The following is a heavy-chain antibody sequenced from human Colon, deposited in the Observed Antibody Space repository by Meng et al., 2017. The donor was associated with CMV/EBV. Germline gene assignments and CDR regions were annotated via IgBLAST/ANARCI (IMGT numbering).Heavy chain of an antibody. CDR1: GFTFSSYA. D-gene: IGHD3-10*01. CDR2: ISGSGDIP. Sequence: GESLKIAWAASGFTFSSYAMTWVRQAPGKGLEWVSLISGSGDIPYYADSVKGRFTISRDNSKNTLFLQMDSLRAEDTAVYYCAKGGDYYASGTYSRFDYWGQGTLVTVSS. V-gene: IGHV3-23*01. CDR3: AKGGDYYASGTYSRFDY. J-gene: IGHJ4*02.